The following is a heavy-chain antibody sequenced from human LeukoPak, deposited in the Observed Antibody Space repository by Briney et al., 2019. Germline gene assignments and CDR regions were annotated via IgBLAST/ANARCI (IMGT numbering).Heavy chain of an antibody. CDR3: ARMSYDFWSGYPLAFDI. D-gene: IGHD3-3*01. CDR1: GCSISSYY. Sequence: SETLSLTCTVSGCSISSYYWSWVRQPAGKGLEWIGRIYTSGSTNYNPSLKSRVTMSVDTSKNQFSLKLSSVTAADTAAYYCARMSYDFWSGYPLAFDIWGQGTMVTVSS. CDR2: IYTSGST. J-gene: IGHJ3*02. V-gene: IGHV4-4*07.